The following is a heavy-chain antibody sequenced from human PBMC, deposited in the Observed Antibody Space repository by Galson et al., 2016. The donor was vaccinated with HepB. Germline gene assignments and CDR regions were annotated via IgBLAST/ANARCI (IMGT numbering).Heavy chain of an antibody. CDR3: ARAATTYWDVWRAPGPKCKYYNMDV. D-gene: IGHD3-3*02. Sequence: SETLSLTCTVSGGSVSSSSYYWNWIRQPPGKGLEWIGYIYYGGSTNYNPSLKSRVTISVDTSKNQFSLRLSSVTAADTAVYYCARAATTYWDVWRAPGPKCKYYNMDVWGQGTTVTASS. CDR2: IYYGGST. CDR1: GGSVSSSSYY. J-gene: IGHJ6*02. V-gene: IGHV4-61*01.